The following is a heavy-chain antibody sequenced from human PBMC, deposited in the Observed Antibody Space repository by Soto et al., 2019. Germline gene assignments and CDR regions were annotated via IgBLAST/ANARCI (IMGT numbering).Heavy chain of an antibody. D-gene: IGHD1-26*01. CDR3: ARDLYSGSYLPKNWFDP. CDR1: GGSFTSNNW. J-gene: IGHJ5*02. V-gene: IGHV4-4*02. Sequence: KPSETLSLTCAVSGGSFTSNNWWTWVRQPPGQGLEWVGEIYHSGSTYYNPSLKSRVTISVDTSKNQFSLKLSSVTAADTAVYYCARDLYSGSYLPKNWFDPWGQGTLVTVSS. CDR2: IYHSGST.